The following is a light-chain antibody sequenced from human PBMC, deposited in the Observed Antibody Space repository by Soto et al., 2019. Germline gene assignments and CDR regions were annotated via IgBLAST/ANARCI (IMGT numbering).Light chain of an antibody. V-gene: IGKV1-27*01. J-gene: IGKJ1*01. CDR2: AAS. CDR3: QKYNGAQWT. CDR1: QDIRNY. Sequence: DVPMTQSPSSLSASVGDRVTIACRASQDIRNYLVWYQQKPGKVPKLLIYAASTLQSGVPSRFSGSGSATDFTLTISSLQPEDVATYYCQKYNGAQWTFGQGTKVEIK.